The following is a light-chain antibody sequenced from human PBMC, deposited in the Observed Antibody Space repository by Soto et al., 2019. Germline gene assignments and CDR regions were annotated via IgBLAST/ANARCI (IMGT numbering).Light chain of an antibody. V-gene: IGKV1-5*03. CDR1: QTIDSW. J-gene: IGKJ1*01. CDR3: QQYHIYSGT. Sequence: DIQMTQSPSTLSASVGDRVTITCRASQTIDSWLAWYQQRPGKPPNLLIYKASTLASGVPSRFSGGGSGTEFTLTINSLQPDDFATYYCQQYHIYSGTFGQGTKVDIK. CDR2: KAS.